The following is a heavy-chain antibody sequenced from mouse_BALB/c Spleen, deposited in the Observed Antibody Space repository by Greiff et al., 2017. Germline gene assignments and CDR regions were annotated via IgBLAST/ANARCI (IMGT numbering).Heavy chain of an antibody. D-gene: IGHD2-1*01. CDR2: ISSGGGST. V-gene: IGHV5-12-1*01. CDR3: ARHGNYRYYAMDY. J-gene: IGHJ4*01. CDR1: GFAFSSYD. Sequence: DVMLVESGGGLVKPGGSLKLSCAASGFAFSSYDMSWVRQTPEKRLEWVAYISSGGGSTYYPDTVKGRFTISRDNAKNTLYLQMSSLKSEDTAMYYCARHGNYRYYAMDYWGQGTSVTVSS.